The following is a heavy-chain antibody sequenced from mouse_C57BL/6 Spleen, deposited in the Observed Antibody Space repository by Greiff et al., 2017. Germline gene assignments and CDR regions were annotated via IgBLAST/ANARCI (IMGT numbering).Heavy chain of an antibody. CDR3: ARSEDSSGPFAY. CDR2: IYPGDGDT. D-gene: IGHD3-2*02. Sequence: QVQLQQSGPELVKPGASVKISCKASGYAFSSSWMNWVKQRPGKGLEWIGRIYPGDGDTNYNGKFKGKATLTADKSSSTAYMQLSSLTSEDSAVYFCARSEDSSGPFAYWGQGTLVTVSA. J-gene: IGHJ3*01. CDR1: GYAFSSSW. V-gene: IGHV1-82*01.